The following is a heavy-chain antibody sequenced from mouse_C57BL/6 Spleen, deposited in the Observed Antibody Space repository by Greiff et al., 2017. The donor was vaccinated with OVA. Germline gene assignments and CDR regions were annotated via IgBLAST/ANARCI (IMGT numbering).Heavy chain of an antibody. J-gene: IGHJ2*01. CDR2: INYDGSST. D-gene: IGHD2-1*01. Sequence: EVKLVESEGGLVQPGSSMKLSCTASGFTFSDYYMAWVRQVPEKGLEWVANINYDGSSTYYLDSLKSRFIISRDNAKNILYLQMSSLKSEDTATYYCARAMIYYGNLDYWGQGTTLTVSS. CDR1: GFTFSDYY. V-gene: IGHV5-16*01. CDR3: ARAMIYYGNLDY.